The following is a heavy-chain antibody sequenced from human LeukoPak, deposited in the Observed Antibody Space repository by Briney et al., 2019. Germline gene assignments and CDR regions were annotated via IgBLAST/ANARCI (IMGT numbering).Heavy chain of an antibody. CDR3: ARERREAKYCNITSCLYSYYGMDV. J-gene: IGHJ6*02. V-gene: IGHV4-4*07. D-gene: IGHD2-2*01. CDR1: GGSISANY. CDR2: IYSSEST. Sequence: SETLSLTCTVSGGSISANYWIWMRQPAGKGLEYIGRIYSSESTNFNPSLKSRVTMSADTSKNQFSLKLSSVTAADTAVYYCARERREAKYCNITSCLYSYYGMDVWGQGTTVTVSS.